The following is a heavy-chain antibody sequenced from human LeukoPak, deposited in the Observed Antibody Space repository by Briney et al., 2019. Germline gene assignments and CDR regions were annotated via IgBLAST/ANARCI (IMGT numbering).Heavy chain of an antibody. J-gene: IGHJ4*02. CDR1: GFTFSSYA. CDR2: ISGTGGST. Sequence: PGGSLRLSCAASGFTFSSYAMSWVRQAPGKGLEWVSAISGTGGSTYYADSVKGRFTISRDNSKNTLYLQMNSLRAEDTAVYYCAKDAAHIVVVTARPGPFDYWGQGTLVTVSS. V-gene: IGHV3-23*01. CDR3: AKDAAHIVVVTARPGPFDY. D-gene: IGHD2-21*02.